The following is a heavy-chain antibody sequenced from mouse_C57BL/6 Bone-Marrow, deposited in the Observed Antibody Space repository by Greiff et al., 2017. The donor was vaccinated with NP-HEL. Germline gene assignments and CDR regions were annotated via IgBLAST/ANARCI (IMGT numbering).Heavy chain of an antibody. D-gene: IGHD2-3*01. J-gene: IGHJ1*03. CDR1: GFNIKNTY. V-gene: IGHV14-3*01. CDR3: ASSGWLLRGYFDV. Sequence: VQLQQSVAELVRPGASVKLSCTASGFNIKNTYMHWVKQRPVQGLEWIGRIDPANGNTKYAPKFPGKATITADTSSNTAYLQLSSLTSEDTAIYYCASSGWLLRGYFDVWGTGTTVTVSS. CDR2: IDPANGNT.